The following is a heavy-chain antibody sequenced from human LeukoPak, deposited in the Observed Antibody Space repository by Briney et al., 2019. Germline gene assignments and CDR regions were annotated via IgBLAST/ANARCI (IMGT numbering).Heavy chain of an antibody. D-gene: IGHD3-10*01. V-gene: IGHV3-23*01. J-gene: IGHJ6*02. CDR3: AKGPKSLWFGELLPYYYGMDV. CDR1: GFTFSSYA. Sequence: GGSLRLSCAASGFTFSSYAMSWVRQAPGKGLEWVSAISGSGGSTYYADSVKGRFTTSRGNSKNTLYLQMNSLRAEDTAVYYCAKGPKSLWFGELLPYYYGMDVWGQGTTVTVSS. CDR2: ISGSGGST.